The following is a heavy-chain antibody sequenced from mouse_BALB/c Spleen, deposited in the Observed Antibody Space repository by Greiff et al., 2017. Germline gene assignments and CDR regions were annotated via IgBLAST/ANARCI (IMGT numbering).Heavy chain of an antibody. CDR1: GFTFSSYA. CDR3: ARGSITTWYFDV. D-gene: IGHD1-2*01. V-gene: IGHV5-6-5*01. Sequence: EVQLVESGGGLVKPGGSLKLSCAASGFTFSSYAMSWVRQTPEKRLEWVASISSGGSTYYPDSVKGRFTISRDNARNILYLQMSSLRSEDTAMYYCARGSITTWYFDVWGAGTTVTVSS. J-gene: IGHJ1*01. CDR2: ISSGGST.